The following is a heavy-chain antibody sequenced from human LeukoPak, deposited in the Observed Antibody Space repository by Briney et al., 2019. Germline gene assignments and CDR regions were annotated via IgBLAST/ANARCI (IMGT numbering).Heavy chain of an antibody. CDR3: ARGQYCSTTTCYSARRYFDF. Sequence: SETLSLTCTVSGDSISNYYWTWIRQPPGKGLEWIAEINDSGSTNSNSSLRSRVAISLDTSKNQFSLRLTSVTAADTAVYYCARGQYCSTTTCYSARRYFDFWGQGTLVTVSS. CDR2: INDSGST. J-gene: IGHJ4*02. V-gene: IGHV4-34*01. D-gene: IGHD2-2*01. CDR1: GDSISNYY.